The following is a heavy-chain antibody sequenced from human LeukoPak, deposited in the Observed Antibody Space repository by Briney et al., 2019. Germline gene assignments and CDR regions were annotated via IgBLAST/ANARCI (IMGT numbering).Heavy chain of an antibody. Sequence: GGSLRLSCAASGYSFSSYAMSWVRQAPGKGLEWVSAVGGGGDTTYTADSVKGRFTISRDNSKNTIYLQMNTLITEDTALYYCAGISYSGTWPVGYWGQGTLVTVTA. V-gene: IGHV3-23*01. J-gene: IGHJ4*02. CDR3: AGISYSGTWPVGY. D-gene: IGHD6-6*01. CDR2: VGGGGDTT. CDR1: GYSFSSYA.